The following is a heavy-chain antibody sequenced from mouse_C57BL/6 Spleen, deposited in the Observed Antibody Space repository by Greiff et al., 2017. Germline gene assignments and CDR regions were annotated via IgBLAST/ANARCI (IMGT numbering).Heavy chain of an antibody. CDR1: GFTFSDYY. CDR3: ARRNTYYFED. Sequence: EVKVVESEGGLVQPGSSMKLSCTASGFTFSDYYMDWVRQVPEKGLEWVANINYDGSSTYYLDSLKSRFIISRDNAKNIRYLQMSSLKSEDTATYYCARRNTYYFEDWGQGTTLTVSS. V-gene: IGHV5-16*01. J-gene: IGHJ2*01. D-gene: IGHD5-1-1*01. CDR2: INYDGSST.